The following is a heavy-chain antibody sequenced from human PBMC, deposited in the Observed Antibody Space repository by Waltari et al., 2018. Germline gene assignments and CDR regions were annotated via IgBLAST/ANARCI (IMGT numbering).Heavy chain of an antibody. Sequence: EVQLLESGGGLVQPGGSLRLFCAASGFTFSSYAMSWVRQAPGEGLEWVSVSYSGGSTYYADAVKGRFTISRDNSKNTLYLQMNSLRAEDTAVYYCAKDRPRAGYSSGSHFDYWGQGALVTVSS. CDR3: AKDRPRAGYSSGSHFDY. CDR1: GFTFSSYA. J-gene: IGHJ4*02. CDR2: SYSGGST. D-gene: IGHD6-19*01. V-gene: IGHV3-23*03.